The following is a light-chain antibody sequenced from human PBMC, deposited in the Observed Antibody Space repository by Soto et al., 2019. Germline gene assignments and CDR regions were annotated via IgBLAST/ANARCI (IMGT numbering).Light chain of an antibody. J-gene: IGKJ1*01. CDR2: DAS. Sequence: DIQMTQSPSSLPASVGERFTITCRASQSISNWLAWYQQKPGKAPKLLIYDASSLESGVPSRFSGSGSGTEFTLTISSLQPDDFATYYCQQYNSYWTFGQGTKVDIK. CDR3: QQYNSYWT. CDR1: QSISNW. V-gene: IGKV1-5*01.